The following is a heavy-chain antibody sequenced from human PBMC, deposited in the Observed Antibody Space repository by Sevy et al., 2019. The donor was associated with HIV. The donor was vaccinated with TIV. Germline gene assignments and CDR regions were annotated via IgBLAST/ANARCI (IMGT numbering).Heavy chain of an antibody. CDR3: ATTKDYYDSSGSPFDF. Sequence: ASVKVSCKVSGYTLTQLSMHWVRQAPGKGLEWMGSFDPEDDERIYAQKFQGRVTMTEDTSTDTAYMELRILRSEDMAVYYCATTKDYYDSSGSPFDFWGQGTLITVSS. CDR2: FDPEDDER. D-gene: IGHD3-22*01. V-gene: IGHV1-24*01. CDR1: GYTLTQLS. J-gene: IGHJ4*02.